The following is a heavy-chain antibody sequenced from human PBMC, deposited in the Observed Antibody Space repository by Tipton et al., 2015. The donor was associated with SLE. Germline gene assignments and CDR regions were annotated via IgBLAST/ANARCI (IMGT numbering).Heavy chain of an antibody. CDR2: ISGSGGST. V-gene: IGHV3-23*01. Sequence: SLRLSCSASGFTFISYAMSWVRQAPGQGLEWLSAISGSGGSTSDADSVKGRFTISRDNSKNTLYLQMNSLRAGDTAVYYCAKGGLLWFGESIGGFDYWGQGTLVTVSS. D-gene: IGHD3-10*01. CDR3: AKGGLLWFGESIGGFDY. J-gene: IGHJ4*02. CDR1: GFTFISYA.